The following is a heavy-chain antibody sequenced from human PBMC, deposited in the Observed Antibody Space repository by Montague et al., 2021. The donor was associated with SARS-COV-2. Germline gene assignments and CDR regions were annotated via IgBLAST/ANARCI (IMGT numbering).Heavy chain of an antibody. CDR2: IFYSGST. Sequence: SETLSLTCTVSGGSISSSSYYWGWLRQPPGKGLEWIGNIFYSGSTYYNPSLKSRVTISVDTSKNQFSLRLSSVTAADTAVYYCAPQYRDRVTYFDPGTQVTRSVSTCTDAFSAGLCCVSAADKAVYYCASMVRAQVYYFDYWGQGTLVTVSS. D-gene: IGHD3-9*01. V-gene: IGHV4-39*01. CDR1: GGSISSSSYY. CDR3: APQYRDRVTYFDPGTQVTRSVSTCTDAFSAGLCCVSAADKAVYYCASMVRAQVYYFDY. J-gene: IGHJ4*02.